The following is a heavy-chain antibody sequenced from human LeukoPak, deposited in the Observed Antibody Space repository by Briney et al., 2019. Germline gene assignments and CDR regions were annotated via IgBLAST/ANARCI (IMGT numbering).Heavy chain of an antibody. Sequence: SETLSLTCAVYGGSFSGYYWSWIRQPPGKGLEWIGEINHSGSTNYNPSLKSRVTISVDTSKNQFSLKLSSETAADTAVYYCARAAPAATIDYWGQGILVTVSS. D-gene: IGHD2-2*01. CDR2: INHSGST. J-gene: IGHJ4*02. CDR1: GGSFSGYY. V-gene: IGHV4-34*01. CDR3: ARAAPAATIDY.